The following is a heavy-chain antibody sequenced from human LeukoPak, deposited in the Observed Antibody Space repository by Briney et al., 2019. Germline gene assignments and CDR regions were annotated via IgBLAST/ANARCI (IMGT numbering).Heavy chain of an antibody. Sequence: ASVKVSCKASGYTFTSYGISWVRQAPGQGLEWMGWISAYNGNTSYAQKLQGRVTMTTDTSTSTAYMELRSLRSDDTAVYHCARDLPLRIAARPYYFDYWGQGTLVTVSS. CDR1: GYTFTSYG. D-gene: IGHD6-6*01. J-gene: IGHJ4*02. CDR3: ARDLPLRIAARPYYFDY. CDR2: ISAYNGNT. V-gene: IGHV1-18*01.